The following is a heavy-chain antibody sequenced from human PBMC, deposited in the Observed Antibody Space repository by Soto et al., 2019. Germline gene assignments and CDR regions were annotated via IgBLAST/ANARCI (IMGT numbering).Heavy chain of an antibody. J-gene: IGHJ6*02. Sequence: GASVKVSGKVSGYTLTELSMHWVRQAPGKGLEWMGGFDPEDGETIYAQKFQGRVTMTEDTSTDTAYVELSSLRSEDTAVYYCATYYPAGGMDVWGQGTTVTVSS. CDR3: ATYYPAGGMDV. CDR2: FDPEDGET. D-gene: IGHD3-22*01. CDR1: GYTLTELS. V-gene: IGHV1-24*01.